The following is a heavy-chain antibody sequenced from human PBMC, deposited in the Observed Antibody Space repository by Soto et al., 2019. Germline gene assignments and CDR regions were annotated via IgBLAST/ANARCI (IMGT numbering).Heavy chain of an antibody. D-gene: IGHD3-22*01. Sequence: EVQLVESGGGLVQPGGSLRLSCAASGFTFSIYSMNWVRQAPGKGLEWVSYITSSGSATYYADTVKGRFTISRDNAKNSLYLQMHSLRAEDTAVYYCTSVFTAYAQARLDSCCQGTLVTLSA. CDR2: ITSSGSAT. J-gene: IGHJ4*02. CDR1: GFTFSIYS. V-gene: IGHV3-48*01. CDR3: TSVFTAYAQARLDS.